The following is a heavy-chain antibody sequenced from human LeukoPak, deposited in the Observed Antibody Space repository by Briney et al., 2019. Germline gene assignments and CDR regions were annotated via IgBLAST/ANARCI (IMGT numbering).Heavy chain of an antibody. V-gene: IGHV3-30-3*01. CDR2: ISYDGSNK. Sequence: PGGSLRLSCAASGFTFSSYAMHWVRQAPGKGLEWVAVISYDGSNKYYADSVKGRFTISRDNSKNSLYLHMNSLRTEDTALYYCAKEGPIAVAGYFDYWGQGTLVTVSS. CDR3: AKEGPIAVAGYFDY. CDR1: GFTFSSYA. J-gene: IGHJ4*02. D-gene: IGHD6-19*01.